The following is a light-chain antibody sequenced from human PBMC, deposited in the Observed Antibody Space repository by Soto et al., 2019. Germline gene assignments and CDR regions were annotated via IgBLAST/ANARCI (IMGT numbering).Light chain of an antibody. CDR2: EIS. V-gene: IGLV2-14*03. CDR3: SSYTSSVTYV. J-gene: IGLJ1*01. CDR1: SSDVGGYNS. Sequence: QSALTQPASVSGSPGQSITISCTGTSSDVGGYNSVSWYQQHPGKAPKLIIYEISNRPSGVSTRFSGSKSGNTASLTISGLQAEDEADYYCSSYTSSVTYVFGIGTKVTVL.